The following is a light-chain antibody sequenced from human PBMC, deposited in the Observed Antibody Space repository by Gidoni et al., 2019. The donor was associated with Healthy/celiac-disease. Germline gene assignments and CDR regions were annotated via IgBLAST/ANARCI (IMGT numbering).Light chain of an antibody. CDR3: QTWGTGTWV. Sequence: QLVLTQSPSASASLGASVKLTCTLSSGHSSYAIAWHQQQPEKGPRYLMKLNSAGSHSKGDGIPDRFSGSSSGAERYLTISSLQSEDEADYYCQTWGTGTWVFGGGTKLTVL. J-gene: IGLJ3*02. CDR1: SGHSSYA. CDR2: LNSAGSH. V-gene: IGLV4-69*01.